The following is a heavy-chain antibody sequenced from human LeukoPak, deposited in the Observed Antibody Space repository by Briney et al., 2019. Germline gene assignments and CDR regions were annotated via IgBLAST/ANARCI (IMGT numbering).Heavy chain of an antibody. CDR3: AREGQWLTQTDY. Sequence: SETLSLTCAVSGYSISSGYYWGWIRQPPGKGLEWIGSISHSGSTYYNPSLKSRVIISVDTSKNQFSLKLSSVTAADTAVYYCAREGQWLTQTDYWGQGTLVTVSS. D-gene: IGHD6-19*01. J-gene: IGHJ4*02. CDR1: GYSISSGYY. CDR2: ISHSGST. V-gene: IGHV4-38-2*02.